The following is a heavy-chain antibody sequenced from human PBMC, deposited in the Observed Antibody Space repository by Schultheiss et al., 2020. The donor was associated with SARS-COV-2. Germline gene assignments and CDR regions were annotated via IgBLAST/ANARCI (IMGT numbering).Heavy chain of an antibody. CDR2: IKQDGSEK. Sequence: GGSLRLSCAASGFTFSSYWMSWVREAPGKGLEWVANIKQDGSEKYYVDSVKGRFTISRDNAKNSLYLQMNSLRAEDTAVYYCARVGCSSTSCYGLDYWGQGTLVTVSS. CDR1: GFTFSSYW. V-gene: IGHV3-7*01. CDR3: ARVGCSSTSCYGLDY. D-gene: IGHD2-2*01. J-gene: IGHJ4*02.